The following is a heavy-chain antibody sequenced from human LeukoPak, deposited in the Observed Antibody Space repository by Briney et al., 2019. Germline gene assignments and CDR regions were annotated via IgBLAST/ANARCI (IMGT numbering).Heavy chain of an antibody. CDR2: ISAYNGNA. J-gene: IGHJ1*01. Sequence: ASVKVSCKASGYTFTNYGISWVRQAPGQGLEWMGWISAYNGNADYAQRFQGGVTMTTDTSTSTAYMELRSLRSNDTAVYYCARDRSSSWYWGQGTLVTVSS. D-gene: IGHD6-13*01. V-gene: IGHV1-18*01. CDR3: ARDRSSSWY. CDR1: GYTFTNYG.